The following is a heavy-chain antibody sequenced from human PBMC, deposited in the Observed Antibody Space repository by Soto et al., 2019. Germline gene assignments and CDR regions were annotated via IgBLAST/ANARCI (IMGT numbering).Heavy chain of an antibody. CDR3: AREGIYSSGWEFDY. V-gene: IGHV3-30-3*01. J-gene: IGHJ4*02. D-gene: IGHD6-19*01. Sequence: PGGSLRLSCAASGFTFSSYAIHWVRQAPGKGLEWVAVISYDGSNKYYADSVKGRFTISRDNSKNTLYLQMNSLRAEDTAVYYCAREGIYSSGWEFDYWGQG. CDR1: GFTFSSYA. CDR2: ISYDGSNK.